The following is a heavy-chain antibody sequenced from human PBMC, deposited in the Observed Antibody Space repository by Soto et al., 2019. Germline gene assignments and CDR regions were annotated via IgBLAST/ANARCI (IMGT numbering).Heavy chain of an antibody. CDR3: ATAEVDY. V-gene: IGHV3-74*03. CDR2: MTGDGRTT. J-gene: IGHJ4*02. CDR1: GFTFGDYW. Sequence: GGSLRLSCAASGFTFGDYWMHWVRQPPGKGPEWVSRMTGDGRTTQYADSVKGRFTASRDNAKSTLYLQMNSLRAEDTAVYYCATAEVDYWGPGTLVTGSS.